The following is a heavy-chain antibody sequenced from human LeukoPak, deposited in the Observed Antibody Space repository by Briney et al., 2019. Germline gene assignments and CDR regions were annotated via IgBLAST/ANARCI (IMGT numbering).Heavy chain of an antibody. CDR3: ARGIRSSLYYFDY. CDR1: GFTFSNYA. Sequence: GGSLRLSCAASGFTFSNYAMHWVRQAPGKGLEWVAVIWYGGSNKYYADSVKGRFTISRDNSKNTLYLQMNSLRAEDTAVYYCARGIRSSLYYFDYWGQGTLVTVSS. V-gene: IGHV3-33*01. CDR2: IWYGGSNK. D-gene: IGHD6-6*01. J-gene: IGHJ4*02.